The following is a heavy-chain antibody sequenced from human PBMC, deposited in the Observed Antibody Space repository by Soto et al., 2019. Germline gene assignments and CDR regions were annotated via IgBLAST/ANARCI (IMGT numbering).Heavy chain of an antibody. CDR1: GYTFSSYY. CDR2: INPNGGST. CDR3: ATGLGLGDC. Sequence: QVQLVQSGAEVKKPGGSVKVSCKASGYTFSSYYIHWVRQAPGRSLEWIGIINPNGGSTNYAQTFKATLTVTRDTSTATFYMDLSALTSDAWAMYYCATGLGLGDCWGQGTLVTVSS. J-gene: IGHJ4*02. V-gene: IGHV1-46*01. D-gene: IGHD6-19*01.